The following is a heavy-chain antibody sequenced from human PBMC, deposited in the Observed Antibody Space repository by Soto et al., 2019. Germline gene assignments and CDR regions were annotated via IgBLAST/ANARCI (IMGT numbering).Heavy chain of an antibody. CDR2: IFASGRT. D-gene: IGHD1-7*01. J-gene: IGHJ4*02. CDR3: TRGTFETTAPFF. V-gene: IGHV4-4*07. Sequence: QVQLQESGPGLVNPWETLSLTCTVSGDSISNYRWSWVRQSAGQGLEWIGRIFASGRTNYNPSLQSRVIMSVDTSKSQFSLRLNSVTAADTAVYYCTRGTFETTAPFFWGQGILVTVSS. CDR1: GDSISNYR.